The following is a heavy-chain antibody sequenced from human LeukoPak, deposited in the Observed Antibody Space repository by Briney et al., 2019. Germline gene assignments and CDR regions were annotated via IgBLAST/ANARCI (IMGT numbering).Heavy chain of an antibody. D-gene: IGHD2-2*01. J-gene: IGHJ3*02. V-gene: IGHV4-59*08. CDR2: IYYSGST. CDR1: GGSISSYY. CDR3: ARHDQYQPYGGI. Sequence: PSETLSLTCTVSGGSISSYYWSWIRQPSGKGLEWIGYIYYSGSTNYNPSLKSRVTISVDTSKNQFSLKLSSVTAADTAVYYCARHDQYQPYGGIWGQGTMVTVSS.